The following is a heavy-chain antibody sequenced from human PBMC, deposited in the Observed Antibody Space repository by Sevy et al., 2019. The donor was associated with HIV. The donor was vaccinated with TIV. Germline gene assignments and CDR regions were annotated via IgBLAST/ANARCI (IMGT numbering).Heavy chain of an antibody. Sequence: GGSLRLSCAASGFTLSIYWMHWVRQVPGKGVVWVSHINSDGKIKRYADSVEGRFTISRDNAEKTVYLQMNSLRADDTAVYYCVRGSTGTFGHWGQGNLVTVSS. V-gene: IGHV3-74*01. J-gene: IGHJ4*02. CDR1: GFTLSIYW. CDR2: INSDGKIK. CDR3: VRGSTGTFGH. D-gene: IGHD3-9*01.